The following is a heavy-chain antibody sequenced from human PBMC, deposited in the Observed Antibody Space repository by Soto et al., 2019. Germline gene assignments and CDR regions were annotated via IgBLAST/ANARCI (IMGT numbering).Heavy chain of an antibody. Sequence: PSETLSLTCAVSGGSISSGDYSWNWIRQPPGKGLEWIGYIYYGGSTYYNPSLQSRVTMSVDRSRNQFSLKLNSVTAADTAVYYCAIVRREYDNSGPVDYWGQGTLVTVS. CDR2: IYYGGST. D-gene: IGHD3-22*01. V-gene: IGHV4-30-2*01. J-gene: IGHJ4*02. CDR3: AIVRREYDNSGPVDY. CDR1: GGSISSGDYS.